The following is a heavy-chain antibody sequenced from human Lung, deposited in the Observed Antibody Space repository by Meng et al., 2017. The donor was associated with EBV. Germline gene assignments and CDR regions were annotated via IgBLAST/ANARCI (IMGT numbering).Heavy chain of an antibody. D-gene: IGHD6-19*01. CDR3: ATGVADFEY. Sequence: QLVQFWAEVKTPGASVKVSGKASGYTFTSYDINWVRQGTGQGLEWMGWMNPNRGTTGYAQKFQGRVTMTRNISKSTAYMDLSSLRSEDTAVYYCATGVADFEYWGQGTLVTVSS. CDR1: GYTFTSYD. V-gene: IGHV1-8*01. J-gene: IGHJ4*02. CDR2: MNPNRGTT.